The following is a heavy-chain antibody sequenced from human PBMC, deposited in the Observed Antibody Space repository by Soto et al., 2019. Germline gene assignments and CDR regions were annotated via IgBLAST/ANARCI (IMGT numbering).Heavy chain of an antibody. Sequence: EVQLVESGGGLVQPGGSLRLSCAASGFTFSSYSMNWVRQAPGKGLEWVSYISSSSSTIYYADSVKGRFTISRDNAKNSLYLQMNSLRDGDTAVYYCASPKRSTYDYYYYGMDVWGQGTTVTVSS. D-gene: IGHD2-2*01. J-gene: IGHJ6*02. CDR1: GFTFSSYS. V-gene: IGHV3-48*02. CDR3: ASPKRSTYDYYYYGMDV. CDR2: ISSSSSTI.